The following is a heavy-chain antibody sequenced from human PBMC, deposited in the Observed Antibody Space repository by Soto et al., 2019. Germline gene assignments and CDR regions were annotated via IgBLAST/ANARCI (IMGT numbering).Heavy chain of an antibody. CDR2: INHSGST. D-gene: IGHD3-22*01. V-gene: IGHV4-34*01. J-gene: IGHJ4*02. CDR1: GGSFSGYY. Sequence: SETLSLTCAVYGGSFSGYYWRWIRQPPGKGLEWIGEINHSGSTNYNPSLKSRVTISVDTSKNQFSLKLSPVTAADTAVYYCARGPERSNSSGKRRTEFDYWGQGTLVNVSS. CDR3: ARGPERSNSSGKRRTEFDY.